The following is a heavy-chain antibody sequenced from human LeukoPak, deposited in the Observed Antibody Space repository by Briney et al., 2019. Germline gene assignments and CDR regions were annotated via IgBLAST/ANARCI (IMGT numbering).Heavy chain of an antibody. V-gene: IGHV4-39*07. J-gene: IGHJ6*03. D-gene: IGHD3-3*01. CDR1: GGSISSSSYY. CDR2: IYYSGST. Sequence: SETLSLTCTVSGGSISSSSYYWGWIRQPPGKGLEWIGSIYYSGSTYYNPSLKSRVTISVDTSKNQFSLKLSSVTAADTAVYYCARVAPGTIFGVVKYYYYYYMDVWGKGTTVTVSS. CDR3: ARVAPGTIFGVVKYYYYYYMDV.